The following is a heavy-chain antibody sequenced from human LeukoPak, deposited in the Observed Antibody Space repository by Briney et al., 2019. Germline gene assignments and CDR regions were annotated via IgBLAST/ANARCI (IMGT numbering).Heavy chain of an antibody. CDR3: SRDPRSLDY. CDR2: ISSSGSTI. V-gene: IGHV3-48*03. Sequence: GGSLRPSCAASGFTFSSYEMNWVRQAPGKGLEWVSYISSSGSTIYYADSVKGRFTISRDNAKNSLYLQMNSLRVEDTGIYYCSRDPRSLDYWGQGALVTVSS. CDR1: GFTFSSYE. J-gene: IGHJ4*02.